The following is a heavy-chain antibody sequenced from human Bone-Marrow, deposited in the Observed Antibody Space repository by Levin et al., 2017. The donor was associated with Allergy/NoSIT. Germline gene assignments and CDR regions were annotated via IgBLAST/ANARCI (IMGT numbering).Heavy chain of an antibody. CDR2: IIPILGIA. Sequence: ASVKVSCKASGGTFSSYAISWVRQAPGQGLEWMGRIIPILGIANYAQKFQGRVTITADKSTSTAYMELSSLRSEDTAVYYCAGGLVATISNYFDYWGQGTLVTVSS. J-gene: IGHJ4*02. CDR1: GGTFSSYA. V-gene: IGHV1-69*04. D-gene: IGHD5-12*01. CDR3: AGGLVATISNYFDY.